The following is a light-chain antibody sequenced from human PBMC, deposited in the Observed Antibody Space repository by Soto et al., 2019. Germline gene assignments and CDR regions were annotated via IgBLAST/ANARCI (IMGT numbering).Light chain of an antibody. CDR1: KLGDKY. V-gene: IGLV3-1*01. CDR2: EDN. J-gene: IGLJ1*01. CDR3: QAWDSSTANFV. Sequence: SYELTQPPSVSVSPGQTASITCSGDKLGDKYVCWYQHKPGQSPVLAIYEDNKRPSGIPERFSASNSGNTATLTISGTQAMDEADYYCQAWDSSTANFVFGTGTKVTVL.